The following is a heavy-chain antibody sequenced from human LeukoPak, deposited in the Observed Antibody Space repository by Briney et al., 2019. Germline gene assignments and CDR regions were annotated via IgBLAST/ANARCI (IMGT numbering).Heavy chain of an antibody. CDR2: INSSGSIT. J-gene: IGHJ4*02. CDR3: ARATRGGVGANSY. D-gene: IGHD1-26*01. V-gene: IGHV3-11*01. Sequence: GGSLRLSCRASGFIFSDYYLSWIRQTPGKGLEWLSYINSSGSITDYADSVKGRFTISRDNAKNSVYLQMTSLRTEDTAVYYCARATRGGVGANSYWGQGTLVTVST. CDR1: GFIFSDYY.